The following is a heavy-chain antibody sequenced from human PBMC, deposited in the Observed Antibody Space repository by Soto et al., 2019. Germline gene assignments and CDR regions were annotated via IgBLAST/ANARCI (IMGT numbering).Heavy chain of an antibody. CDR1: GYPLTAKY. Sequence: ASVKVSCKASGYPLTAKYLHWVRQAPGRGSVWMGWINPSSGGTKEAQKFRGRVTMSRDTSNSAAYTELSRLASYETAEYFCAKGGSSWTEWFDPWGQLTRVTVGS. CDR2: INPSSGGT. V-gene: IGHV1-2*02. CDR3: AKGGSSWTEWFDP. D-gene: IGHD6-13*01. J-gene: IGHJ5*02.